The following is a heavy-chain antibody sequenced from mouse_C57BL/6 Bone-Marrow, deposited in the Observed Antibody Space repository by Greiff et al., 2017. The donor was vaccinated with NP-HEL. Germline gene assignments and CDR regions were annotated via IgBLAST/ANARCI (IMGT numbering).Heavy chain of an antibody. CDR3: ARDRSDGYLWFAY. V-gene: IGHV1-69*01. CDR1: GYTFTSYW. J-gene: IGHJ3*01. CDR2: IDPSDSYT. D-gene: IGHD2-3*01. Sequence: QVHVKQPGAELVMPGASVKLSCKASGYTFTSYWMHWVKQRPGQGLEWIGEIDPSDSYTNYNQKFKGKSTLTVDKSSSTAYMQLSSLTSEDSAVYYCARDRSDGYLWFAYWGQGTLVTVSA.